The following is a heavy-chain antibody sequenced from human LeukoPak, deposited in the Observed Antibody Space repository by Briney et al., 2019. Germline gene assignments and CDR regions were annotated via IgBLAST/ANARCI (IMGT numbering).Heavy chain of an antibody. CDR1: GFTFSSYS. CDR3: AREGHDYGDYTFDY. CDR2: ISSSSSTI. Sequence: PGGSLRLSCAASGFTFSSYSMNWVRQAPGKGLEWVSYISSSSSTIYYADSVKGRFTISRDNAKNSLYLQMNSLRAEDTAVYYCAREGHDYGDYTFDYWGQGTLVTVSS. V-gene: IGHV3-48*01. J-gene: IGHJ4*02. D-gene: IGHD4-17*01.